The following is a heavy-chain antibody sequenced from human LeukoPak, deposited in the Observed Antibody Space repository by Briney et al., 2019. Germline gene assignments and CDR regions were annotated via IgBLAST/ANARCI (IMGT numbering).Heavy chain of an antibody. CDR3: ARATDYYGSGSYLPLYYFYGMDV. CDR2: ISYDGSDE. J-gene: IGHJ6*04. D-gene: IGHD3-10*01. Sequence: PGGSLRLSCAASGFTFSRHAMHWVRQSPGKGLEWVAIISYDGSDEYIADSVKGRFSISRDNSRNTLDLQMNSLTTEDTAHYYCARATDYYGSGSYLPLYYFYGMDVWGKGTAVIVSS. CDR1: GFTFSRHA. V-gene: IGHV3-30*04.